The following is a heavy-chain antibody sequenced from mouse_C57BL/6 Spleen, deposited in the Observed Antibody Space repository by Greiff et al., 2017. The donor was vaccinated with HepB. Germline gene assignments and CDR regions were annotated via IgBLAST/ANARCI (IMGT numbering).Heavy chain of an antibody. CDR1: GYTFTSYW. V-gene: IGHV1-61*01. D-gene: IGHD1-1*01. Sequence: LQQPGAELVRPGSSVKLSCKASGYTFTSYWMDWVKQRPGQGLEWIGNIYPSDSETHYNQKFKDKATLTVDKSSSTAYMQLSSLTSEDSAVYYCARSTVVAMDYWGQGTSVTVSS. J-gene: IGHJ4*01. CDR2: IYPSDSET. CDR3: ARSTVVAMDY.